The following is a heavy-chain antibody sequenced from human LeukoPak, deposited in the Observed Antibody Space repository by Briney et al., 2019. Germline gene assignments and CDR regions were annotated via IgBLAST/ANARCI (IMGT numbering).Heavy chain of an antibody. D-gene: IGHD3-22*01. CDR2: IYPGDSDT. CDR1: GYSFTSYW. V-gene: IGHV5-51*01. Sequence: GESLKISCKGPGYSFTSYWIGWVRQMPGKGLEWMGIIYPGDSDTRYSPSFQGQVTISADKSISTAYLQWSSLKASDTAMYYCARRGYYDSSGYYAFDIWGQGTMDTVSS. CDR3: ARRGYYDSSGYYAFDI. J-gene: IGHJ3*02.